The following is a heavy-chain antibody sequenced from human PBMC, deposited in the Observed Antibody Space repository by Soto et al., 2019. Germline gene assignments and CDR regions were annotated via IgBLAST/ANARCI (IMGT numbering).Heavy chain of an antibody. V-gene: IGHV3-74*03. CDR1: EFTFSSYW. CDR3: ARDLSGRADV. J-gene: IGHJ6*02. D-gene: IGHD3-10*01. Sequence: LRLSCVASEFTFSSYWMHWVRQVPGKGLVWVSRLNEDGSFTSYADSVKGRFSIFRDNAKKTLYLQMNSLSAEDSAVYYCARDLSGRADVWGQGTTVTVSS. CDR2: LNEDGSFT.